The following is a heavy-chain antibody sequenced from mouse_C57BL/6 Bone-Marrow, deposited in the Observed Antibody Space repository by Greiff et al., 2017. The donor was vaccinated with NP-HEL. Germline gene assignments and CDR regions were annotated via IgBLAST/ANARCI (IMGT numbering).Heavy chain of an antibody. D-gene: IGHD1-1*01. CDR3: AREEVTTVVAHYYAMDY. Sequence: EVKLQESGPGLVKPSQSLSLTCSVTGYSITSGYYWNWIRQFPGNKLEWMGYISYDGSNNYNPSLKNRISITRDTSKNQFFLKLNSVTTEDTATYYCAREEVTTVVAHYYAMDYWGQGTSVTVSS. CDR2: ISYDGSN. CDR1: GYSITSGYY. V-gene: IGHV3-6*01. J-gene: IGHJ4*01.